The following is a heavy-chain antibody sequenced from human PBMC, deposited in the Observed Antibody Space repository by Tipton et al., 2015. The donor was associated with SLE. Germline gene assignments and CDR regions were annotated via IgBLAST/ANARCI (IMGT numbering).Heavy chain of an antibody. CDR3: ARLDTAMVFPFGGYYFDY. D-gene: IGHD5-18*01. CDR1: GGSSSGYY. Sequence: AGLVKPSETLSLTCAVYGGSSSGYYWSWIRQPPGKGLEWIGEINHSGTTNYNPSLKSRVTISSDTSKNQFSLKLSSVTAADTAVYYCARLDTAMVFPFGGYYFDYWGQGTLVTVSS. V-gene: IGHV4-34*01. J-gene: IGHJ4*02. CDR2: INHSGTT.